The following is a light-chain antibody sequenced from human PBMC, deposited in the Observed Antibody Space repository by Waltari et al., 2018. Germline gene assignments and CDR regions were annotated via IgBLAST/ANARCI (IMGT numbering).Light chain of an antibody. CDR3: QKYNGAPYT. CDR2: AAS. Sequence: DIQLTQSPSSLSASVGDSVTITCRASQGISNSLVWYQQKPGKVPKLLIYAASTLQSGVPSRFSGSGSGTDFTLTITSLQTEDVATYYCQKYNGAPYTFGPGTTVDIK. J-gene: IGKJ3*01. V-gene: IGKV1-27*01. CDR1: QGISNS.